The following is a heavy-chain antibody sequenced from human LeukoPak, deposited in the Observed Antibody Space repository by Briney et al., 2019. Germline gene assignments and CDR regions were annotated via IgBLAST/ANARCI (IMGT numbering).Heavy chain of an antibody. Sequence: SGGSLRLSCAASGFTFSSYAMSWLRQAPEKGLEWVSAISGSGGSTYYADSVKGRFTISRDNSKNTLYLQMNSLRAEDTAVYYCAKEEYYDSSGYYYVPLDAFDIWGQGTMVTVSS. CDR2: ISGSGGST. V-gene: IGHV3-23*01. D-gene: IGHD3-22*01. J-gene: IGHJ3*02. CDR3: AKEEYYDSSGYYYVPLDAFDI. CDR1: GFTFSSYA.